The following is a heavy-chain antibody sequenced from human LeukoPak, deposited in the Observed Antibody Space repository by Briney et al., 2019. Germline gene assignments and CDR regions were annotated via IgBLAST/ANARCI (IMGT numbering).Heavy chain of an antibody. V-gene: IGHV1-18*04. Sequence: ASVKVSCKASGYTFTGYYMHWVRQAPGQGLEWLGWISAYNGNTKYAQKLQGRITMTIDTSTSTAYMELRSLRSDDTALYHCATHPGNNGLNWEYAFDIWGQGTMVTVSS. CDR2: ISAYNGNT. CDR3: ATHPGNNGLNWEYAFDI. D-gene: IGHD1-14*01. J-gene: IGHJ3*02. CDR1: GYTFTGYY.